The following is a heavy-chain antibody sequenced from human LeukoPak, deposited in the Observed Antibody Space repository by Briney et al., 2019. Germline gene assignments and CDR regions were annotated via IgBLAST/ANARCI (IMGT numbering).Heavy chain of an antibody. J-gene: IGHJ4*02. Sequence: GGSLRLSCAASGFTFSSYAMSSVRQAPGKGLEWVSAISGSGGNTYYADSVKGRVTISRDNSKNTLYMQMNSLRAEDTAVYYCAKGSIAVALFDYWGQGTLVTVSS. CDR3: AKGSIAVALFDY. CDR2: ISGSGGNT. CDR1: GFTFSSYA. D-gene: IGHD6-19*01. V-gene: IGHV3-23*01.